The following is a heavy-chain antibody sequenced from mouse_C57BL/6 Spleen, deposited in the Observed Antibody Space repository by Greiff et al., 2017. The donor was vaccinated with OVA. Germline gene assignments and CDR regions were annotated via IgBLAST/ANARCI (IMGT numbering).Heavy chain of an antibody. CDR3: ARCGYGSSYLDY. CDR2: IYPGSGNT. J-gene: IGHJ2*01. V-gene: IGHV1-76*01. D-gene: IGHD1-1*01. CDR1: GYTFTDYY. Sequence: VKLQESGAELVRPGASVKLSCKASGYTFTDYYINWVKQRPGQGLEWIARIYPGSGNTYYNEKFKGKATLTAEKSSSTAYMQLSSLTSEDSAVYFCARCGYGSSYLDYWGQGTTLTVSS.